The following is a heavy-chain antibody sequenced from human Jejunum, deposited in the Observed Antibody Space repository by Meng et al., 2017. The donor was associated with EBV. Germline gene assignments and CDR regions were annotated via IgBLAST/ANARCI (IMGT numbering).Heavy chain of an antibody. J-gene: IGHJ4*02. CDR3: ARGAYFDY. V-gene: IGHV4-30-2*01. Sequence: LQLQGFGSGLVKASAPPSLTCAVSGGVISSGVYSLHWIRQPPGKGLQWIGYIYYSGSAFYNPSLESRVTLSVDRSKIQFSLNLSSVTAADTAVYYCARGAYFDYWGQGTLVTVSS. CDR2: IYYSGSA. CDR1: GGVISSGVYS.